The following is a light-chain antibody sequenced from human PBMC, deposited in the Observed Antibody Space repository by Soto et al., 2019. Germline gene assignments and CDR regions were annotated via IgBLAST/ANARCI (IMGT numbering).Light chain of an antibody. Sequence: QSVLTQPPSVSAAPGQKVTISCSGSSSNIGNNYVSWYQQLPGTAPKLLIYETNKRPSGIPDRFSGSKSGTSATLGITGLQTGDEADYYCGTWDTSLSVYVVFGGGTKLPS. J-gene: IGLJ2*01. CDR2: ETN. V-gene: IGLV1-51*02. CDR3: GTWDTSLSVYVV. CDR1: SSNIGNNY.